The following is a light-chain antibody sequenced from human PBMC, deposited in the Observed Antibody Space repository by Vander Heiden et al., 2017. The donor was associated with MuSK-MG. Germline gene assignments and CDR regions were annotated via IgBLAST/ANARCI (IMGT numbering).Light chain of an antibody. J-gene: IGKJ4*01. Sequence: DITMTQSPSSLSASVGDTVTITCQASQDISNSVNWYQQRPGKAPRLLIYDVANLERGVSSRFSGSEAGAAFTFTFTISSLQPEHIATYYCQQDDNIPITFGGGTKLDIK. CDR1: QDISNS. V-gene: IGKV1-33*01. CDR3: QQDDNIPIT. CDR2: DVA.